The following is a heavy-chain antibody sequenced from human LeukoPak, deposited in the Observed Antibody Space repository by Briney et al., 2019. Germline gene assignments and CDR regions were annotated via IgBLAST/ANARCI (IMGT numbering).Heavy chain of an antibody. V-gene: IGHV4-59*08. CDR3: ARHIGQWLYGMDV. J-gene: IGHJ6*02. Sequence: SETLFLTCTISGGSLSPYHGSWIRQPPGKGLEWIGYIHYSGSTNYNPSLKSRVIISVDLSTKQTSLMLNSLTAADTAVYYCARHIGQWLYGMDVWGQGTTVTVSS. CDR2: IHYSGST. D-gene: IGHD6-19*01. CDR1: GGSLSPYH.